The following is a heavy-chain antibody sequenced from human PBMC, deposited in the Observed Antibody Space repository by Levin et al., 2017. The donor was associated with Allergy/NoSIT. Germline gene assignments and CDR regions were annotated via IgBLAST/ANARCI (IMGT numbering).Heavy chain of an antibody. D-gene: IGHD2-2*01. CDR3: ARDSSDIVVVPAATPFDY. J-gene: IGHJ4*02. V-gene: IGHV1-18*01. Sequence: ASVKVSCKASGYTFTSYGISWVRQAPGQGLEWMGWISAYNGNTNYAQKLQGRVTMTTDTSTSTAYMELRSLRSDDTAVYYCARDSSDIVVVPAATPFDYWGQGTLVTVSS. CDR1: GYTFTSYG. CDR2: ISAYNGNT.